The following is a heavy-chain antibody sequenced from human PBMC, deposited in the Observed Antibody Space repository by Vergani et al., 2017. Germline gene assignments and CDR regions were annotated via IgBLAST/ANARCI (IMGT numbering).Heavy chain of an antibody. D-gene: IGHD1-26*01. V-gene: IGHV1-2*02. CDR1: GYTFTDYY. Sequence: QVQLVQSGAEMKNPGASVKVSCKASGYTFTDYYMHWVRQAPGQGLEWLGWLNPDSGGTNSAQKFQGRVTMTRDTSISTAYMELSSLRSDDTAMYFCARDRGNSGDYNFDYWGQGTLVTVSS. J-gene: IGHJ4*02. CDR3: ARDRGNSGDYNFDY. CDR2: LNPDSGGT.